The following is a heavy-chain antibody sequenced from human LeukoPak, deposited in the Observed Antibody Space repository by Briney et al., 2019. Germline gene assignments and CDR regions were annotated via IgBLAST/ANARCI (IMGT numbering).Heavy chain of an antibody. CDR3: AKGPPIYDTPRGGDY. CDR1: GFAFSSYA. J-gene: IGHJ4*02. CDR2: ISGSGGST. V-gene: IGHV3-23*01. D-gene: IGHD3-9*01. Sequence: GGSLRLSCAASGFAFSSYAMSWVRQAPGKGLEWVSAISGSGGSTYYADSVKGRFTISRDNSKNTLYLQMNSLRAEDTAVYYCAKGPPIYDTPRGGDYWGQGTLVTVSS.